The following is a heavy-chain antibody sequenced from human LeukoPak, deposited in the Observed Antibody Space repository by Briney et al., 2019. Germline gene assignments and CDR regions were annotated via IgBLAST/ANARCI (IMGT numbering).Heavy chain of an antibody. CDR1: GGSFSGYY. CDR3: ARSWVGDYYYYYYMDV. CDR2: INHSGST. V-gene: IGHV4-34*01. Sequence: SETLSLTCAVYGGSFSGYYWSWIRQPPGKGLEWIGEINHSGSTNYNPSLKSRVTISVDTSKNQFSLKLSSVTAADTAVYYCARSWVGDYYYYYYMDVWGKGTTVTVPS. J-gene: IGHJ6*03. D-gene: IGHD1-26*01.